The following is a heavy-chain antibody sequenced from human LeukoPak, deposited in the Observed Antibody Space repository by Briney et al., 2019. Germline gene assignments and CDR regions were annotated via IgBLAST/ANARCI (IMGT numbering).Heavy chain of an antibody. J-gene: IGHJ3*01. Sequence: SQTLSLTCTVSGGSISSGGYYWGWIRQPPGKGLEWIGSIYHTGSTYYTPSLKSRVTISVDTSKNQFSLKLSSVTAADTAVYYCARVAGSGSSIGAFDVWGQGTMVTVSS. CDR2: IYHTGST. CDR1: GGSISSGGYY. CDR3: ARVAGSGSSIGAFDV. V-gene: IGHV4-39*07. D-gene: IGHD1-26*01.